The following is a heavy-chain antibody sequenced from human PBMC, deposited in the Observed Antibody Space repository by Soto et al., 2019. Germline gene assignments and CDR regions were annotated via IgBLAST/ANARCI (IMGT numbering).Heavy chain of an antibody. V-gene: IGHV4-39*01. Sequence: QLQLQESGPGLVKPSETLSLTCTVSGCSISSSGYYWGWSRPPPGKGGGWIGSIYYSGSTYYNPSLKVRVTISVDTSKNQFSLKLSSATAADTAEYYCARQPSADSSGCYGEWFDPWGQGTLVTVSS. CDR2: IYYSGST. CDR1: GCSISSSGYY. J-gene: IGHJ5*02. D-gene: IGHD6-19*01. CDR3: ARQPSADSSGCYGEWFDP.